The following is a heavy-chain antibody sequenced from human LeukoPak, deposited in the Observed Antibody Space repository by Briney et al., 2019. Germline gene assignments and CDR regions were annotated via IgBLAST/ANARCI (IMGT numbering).Heavy chain of an antibody. CDR1: GGSISSYY. CDR3: ARGGNCGGDCYDY. Sequence: SETLSLTCTVSGGSISSYYWSWIRQPPGKGLEWIGYIYYSGSTNYNPSLKSRVTISVDTSKNQFSLKLSSVTAADTAVYYCARGGNCGGDCYDYWGQGTLVTVSS. V-gene: IGHV4-59*12. CDR2: IYYSGST. D-gene: IGHD2-21*01. J-gene: IGHJ4*02.